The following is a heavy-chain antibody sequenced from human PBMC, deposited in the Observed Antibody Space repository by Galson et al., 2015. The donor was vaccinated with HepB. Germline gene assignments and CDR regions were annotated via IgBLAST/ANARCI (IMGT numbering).Heavy chain of an antibody. V-gene: IGHV3-15*07. CDR2: IKSKTDGGTT. CDR1: GFTYSNAR. D-gene: IGHD3-22*01. J-gene: IGHJ6*03. CDR3: TTSHYYDSSGCAAPCYYYYMDV. Sequence: SLRLSCAASGFTYSNARMNWAGQAPGEGLEWVGRIKSKTDGGTTDYAAPAKGRFTISRDDSKNTLYLQMNSLKTEDTAVYYCTTSHYYDSSGCAAPCYYYYMDVWGKGTTVTVSS.